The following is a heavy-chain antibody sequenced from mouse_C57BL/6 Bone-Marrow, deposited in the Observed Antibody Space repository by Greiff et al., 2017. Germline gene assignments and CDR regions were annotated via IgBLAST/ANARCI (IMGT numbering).Heavy chain of an antibody. V-gene: IGHV1-55*01. CDR3: ARSGYYCYDGAY. CDR2: IYPGSGST. Sequence: QVQLQQPGAELVKPGASVKMSCKASGYTFTSYWITWVKQRPGQGLEWIGDIYPGSGSTNYNEKFKSKATLTVDTSSSTAYMQLSSLTSEDSAVYYCARSGYYCYDGAYWGQGTLVTVSA. D-gene: IGHD2-2*01. J-gene: IGHJ3*01. CDR1: GYTFTSYW.